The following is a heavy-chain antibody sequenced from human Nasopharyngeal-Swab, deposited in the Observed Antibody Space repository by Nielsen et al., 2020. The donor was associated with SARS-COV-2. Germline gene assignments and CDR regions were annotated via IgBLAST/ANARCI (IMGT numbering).Heavy chain of an antibody. CDR3: ARHSRVATVVEVTLFDY. CDR1: GGAFGGFY. CDR2: ISYGGNT. D-gene: IGHD3-22*01. J-gene: IGHJ4*02. Sequence: SETLSLTCAVYGGAFGGFYWSWIRQPPGEGLDWIGSISYGGNTFYNPSLKSRVTLSVDMSRNQFSLRLSSVTAADTAVYYCARHSRVATVVEVTLFDYWGQGTLVTISS. V-gene: IGHV4-34*01.